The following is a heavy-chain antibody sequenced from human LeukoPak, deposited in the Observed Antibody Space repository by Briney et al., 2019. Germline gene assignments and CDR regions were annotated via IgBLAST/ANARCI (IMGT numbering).Heavy chain of an antibody. V-gene: IGHV4-34*01. CDR2: INHSGST. Sequence: PSETLSLTCAVYGGSFSGYYWSCIRQPPGKGLEWIGEINHSGSTNYNPSLKSRVTISVDTSKNQFSLKLSSVTAADTAVYYCARGLKDIVVVPAAVYGMDVWGQGTTVTVSS. CDR1: GGSFSGYY. D-gene: IGHD2-2*01. J-gene: IGHJ6*02. CDR3: ARGLKDIVVVPAAVYGMDV.